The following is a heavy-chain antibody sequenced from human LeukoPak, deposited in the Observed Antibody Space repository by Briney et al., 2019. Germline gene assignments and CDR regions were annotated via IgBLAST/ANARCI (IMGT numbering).Heavy chain of an antibody. Sequence: TGGSLRLSCAASGFIFSNYAMHWVRQAAGKGLEWVSYISSSGSTIYYADSVKGRFTISRDNAKNPLYLQMNNLRIEDTAVYYCARDQPIGYNYGYPFDNWGQGTLVTVSA. CDR3: ARDQPIGYNYGYPFDN. CDR1: GFIFSNYA. D-gene: IGHD5-18*01. CDR2: ISSSGSTI. J-gene: IGHJ4*02. V-gene: IGHV3-48*04.